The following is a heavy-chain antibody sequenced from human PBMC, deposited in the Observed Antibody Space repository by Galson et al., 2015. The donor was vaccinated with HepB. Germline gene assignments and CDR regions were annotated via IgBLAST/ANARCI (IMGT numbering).Heavy chain of an antibody. CDR2: ISSSGRTI. CDR1: GFTFSDYY. Sequence: SLRLSCAASGFTFSDYYMSWIRQAPGKGLEWASYISSSGRTIYYADSVKGRFTISRDNAKNSLYLQMNSLRAEDTAVYYCARAQMTTVTVDYGGQGTLVTVSS. V-gene: IGHV3-11*01. CDR3: ARAQMTTVTVDY. D-gene: IGHD4-17*01. J-gene: IGHJ4*02.